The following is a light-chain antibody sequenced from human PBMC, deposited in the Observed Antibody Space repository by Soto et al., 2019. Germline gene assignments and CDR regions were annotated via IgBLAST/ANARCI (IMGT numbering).Light chain of an antibody. CDR3: AAWDDSLSGRVV. V-gene: IGLV1-47*01. CDR2: RNN. Sequence: QSVLTQPPSASGTPGQRVTISCSGSSSNIGSNYVYWYQQFPGTAPKLLIYRNNQRPSGVPDRFSGSKSGTSASLAISGLRSEDEAAYYCAAWDDSLSGRVVFGGVTKLTVL. CDR1: SSNIGSNY. J-gene: IGLJ2*01.